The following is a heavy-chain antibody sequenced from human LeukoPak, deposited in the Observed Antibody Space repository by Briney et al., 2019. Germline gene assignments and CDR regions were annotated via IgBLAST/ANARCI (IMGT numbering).Heavy chain of an antibody. V-gene: IGHV4-34*01. D-gene: IGHD1-26*01. Sequence: SETLSLTCAVYGGSFSGYYWSWIRQPPGKGLEWIGEINHSGSTNYNPSLKSRVTISVDTSKNQFSLKLSFVTAADTAVYYCAKHSGSYRNWFDPWGQGTLVTVSS. CDR3: AKHSGSYRNWFDP. CDR1: GGSFSGYY. CDR2: INHSGST. J-gene: IGHJ5*02.